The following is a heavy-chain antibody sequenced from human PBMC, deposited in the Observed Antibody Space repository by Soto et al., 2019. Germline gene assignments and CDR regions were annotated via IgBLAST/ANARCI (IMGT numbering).Heavy chain of an antibody. CDR1: DGSISDNY. D-gene: IGHD5-18*01. J-gene: IGHJ4*02. Sequence: SETLSLTCTVSDGSISDNYWSWIRQPPGKGLEWIGHIYYSGSTNYNPSLKSRVTMSLDTSKNQFSLRLSSVTAADTAVFYCAKGAGGYSWRSPTFDYWGQGTLVTVSS. V-gene: IGHV4-59*01. CDR2: IYYSGST. CDR3: AKGAGGYSWRSPTFDY.